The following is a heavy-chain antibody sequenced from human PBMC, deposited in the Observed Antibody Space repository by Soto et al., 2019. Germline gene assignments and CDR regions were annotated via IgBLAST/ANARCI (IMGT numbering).Heavy chain of an antibody. D-gene: IGHD3-16*01. CDR3: ARDYGFLYY. CDR1: GFSFSRYG. J-gene: IGHJ4*02. CDR2: MWYDGSNK. V-gene: IGHV3-33*01. Sequence: QVQLVESGGGVVQPGRSLRLSCAASGFSFSRYGMYWVRQAPGKGLEWVASMWYDGSNKDYADSVKGRFTISRDNAKNTLYLEMNNVRAEDTAVYFCARDYGFLYYWGQGTLVTVSS.